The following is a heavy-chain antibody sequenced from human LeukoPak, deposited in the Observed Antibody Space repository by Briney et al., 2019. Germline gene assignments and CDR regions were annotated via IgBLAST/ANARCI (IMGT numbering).Heavy chain of an antibody. CDR1: GGSISSYY. V-gene: IGHV4-59*01. Sequence: PSETLSLTCTVSGGSISSYYWSWIRQPPGKGLEWIGYIYYSGSTNYNPSLKSRVTISVDTSKNQFSLKLSSVTAADTAVYYCARVISYYYGSGSYYEGYYMDVWGEGTTVTVSS. CDR3: ARVISYYYGSGSYYEGYYMDV. CDR2: IYYSGST. J-gene: IGHJ6*03. D-gene: IGHD3-10*01.